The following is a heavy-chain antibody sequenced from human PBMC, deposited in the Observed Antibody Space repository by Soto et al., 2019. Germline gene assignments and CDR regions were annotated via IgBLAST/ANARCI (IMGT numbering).Heavy chain of an antibody. CDR1: GGTFRSYA. CDR2: IIPIFGTA. CDR3: ARDPTYYYDSSGHG. D-gene: IGHD3-22*01. Sequence: AASVKVSFKASGGTFRSYAISWVRQAPGQGLEWMGGIIPIFGTANYSQKFQGRVTITADESTSTAYMEQSSLRSEDTAVYYCARDPTYYYDSSGHGWGQGTLVTVSS. J-gene: IGHJ4*02. V-gene: IGHV1-69*01.